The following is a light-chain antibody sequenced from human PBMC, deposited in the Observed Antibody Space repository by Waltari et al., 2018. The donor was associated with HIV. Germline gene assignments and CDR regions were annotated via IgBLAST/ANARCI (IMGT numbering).Light chain of an antibody. J-gene: IGKJ5*01. V-gene: IGKV1-27*01. Sequence: DIQMTQSPSSLSASVGQRVTITCRASDDIKRYLASYQQSPGKVPKLLTYAASTLESGVPSRFSGSGSVTDFTLTISSLQPEDVATYYCQDYYIALSNTFGLGTRLEIK. CDR2: AAS. CDR3: QDYYIALSNT. CDR1: DDIKRY.